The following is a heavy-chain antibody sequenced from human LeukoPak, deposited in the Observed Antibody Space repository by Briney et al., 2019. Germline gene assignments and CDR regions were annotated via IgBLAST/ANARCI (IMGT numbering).Heavy chain of an antibody. J-gene: IGHJ4*02. CDR3: ARHKSSGTYPLDY. CDR2: IHHSGST. D-gene: IGHD1-26*01. Sequence: PSETLSLTCAVSGGPISSGNWWSWVRQPPGKGLEWIGEIHHSGSTNYNPSLKSRVTISVDTSKNQFSLKLSSVTAADTAVYYCARHKSSGTYPLDYWGQGTLVTVSS. CDR1: GGPISSGNW. V-gene: IGHV4-4*02.